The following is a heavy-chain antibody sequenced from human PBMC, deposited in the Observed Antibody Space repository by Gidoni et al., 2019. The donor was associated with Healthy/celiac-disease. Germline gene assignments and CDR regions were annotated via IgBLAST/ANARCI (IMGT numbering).Heavy chain of an antibody. D-gene: IGHD2-2*02. CDR3: AKSPRYPYYYYGMDV. V-gene: IGHV3-23*01. CDR2: ISGSGGST. CDR1: GFTFRSYA. J-gene: IGHJ6*02. Sequence: EVQLLESGGGLVQLGGSLRLSCAASGFTFRSYAMSWVRHAPGKGLEWVSAISGSGGSTYYADSVKGRYTISRDNSKNTLYLQMNSLRAEDTAVYYCAKSPRYPYYYYGMDVWGQGTTVTVSS.